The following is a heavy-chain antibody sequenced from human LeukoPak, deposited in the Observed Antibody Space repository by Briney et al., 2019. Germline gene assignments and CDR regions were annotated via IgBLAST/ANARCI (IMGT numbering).Heavy chain of an antibody. D-gene: IGHD2-15*01. V-gene: IGHV4-4*02. CDR2: ISHSGST. Sequence: PSGTLSLTCAVSGDSITNRNWWNWVRPPPGKGLEWIGEISHSGSTNYNPSLKSRVTIDKSKNEFSLNLSSVTAADTAVYYCARDSPAYCSGGNCYNWYFDLWGRGTLVSVSS. J-gene: IGHJ2*01. CDR1: GDSITNRNW. CDR3: ARDSPAYCSGGNCYNWYFDL.